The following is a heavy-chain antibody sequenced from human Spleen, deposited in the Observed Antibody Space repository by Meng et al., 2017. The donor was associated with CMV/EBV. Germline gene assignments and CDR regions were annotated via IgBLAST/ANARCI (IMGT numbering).Heavy chain of an antibody. V-gene: IGHV2-5*02. CDR1: LSTSGDR. D-gene: IGHD3-10*01. CDR3: AHHAFSRFRELTDMHFQH. CDR2: IYWDYDK. Sequence: LSTSGDRFGCIRPPPGKALDWLALIYWDYDKRYNPSLDSRLTLPNDTSKNQVVLTMTNMDHVDTATYYCAHHAFSRFRELTDMHFQHWGQGTLVTVSS. J-gene: IGHJ1*01.